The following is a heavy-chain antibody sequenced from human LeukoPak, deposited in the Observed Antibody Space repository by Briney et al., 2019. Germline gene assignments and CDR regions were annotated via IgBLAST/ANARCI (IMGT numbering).Heavy chain of an antibody. J-gene: IGHJ4*02. V-gene: IGHV3-23*01. D-gene: IGHD3-22*01. CDR2: ISGSGGST. CDR1: GFTFSSYD. CDR3: AKEAGSGYYPSPVDY. Sequence: GGSLRLSCAASGFTFSSYDMHWVRQAPGKGLEWVSAISGSGGSTYYADSVKGRFTISRDNSKNTLYLQMNSLRAEDTAVYYCAKEAGSGYYPSPVDYWGQGTLVTVSS.